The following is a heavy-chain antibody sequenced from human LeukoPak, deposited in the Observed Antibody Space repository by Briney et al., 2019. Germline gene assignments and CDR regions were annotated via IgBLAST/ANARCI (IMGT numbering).Heavy chain of an antibody. CDR2: ISSSSSYI. CDR3: ARSDRSCDY. V-gene: IGHV3-21*01. J-gene: IGHJ4*02. CDR1: GFTFSSYS. Sequence: PGGSLRLSCAASGFTFSSYSMNWVRHAPGKGLEWVSSISSSSSYIYYAHSVKGRFTISRDNAKNSLYLQMNSLRAEDTAVYYCARSDRSCDYWGQGTLVTVSS.